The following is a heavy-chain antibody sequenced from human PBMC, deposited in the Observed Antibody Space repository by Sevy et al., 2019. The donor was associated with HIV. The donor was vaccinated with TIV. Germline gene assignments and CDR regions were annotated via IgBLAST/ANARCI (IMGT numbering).Heavy chain of an antibody. CDR1: GFTFGTHA. J-gene: IGHJ3*02. V-gene: IGHV3-23*01. CDR2: ISGSGGST. CDR3: AKGVYDFWSGRSDIFDI. Sequence: GGSLRLSCATSGFTFGTHAMSWVRQAPGKGLEWVSGISGSGGSTYYADSVKGRFTISRDKSKKTLYLQVNSLRAEDTAVYYCAKGVYDFWSGRSDIFDIWGQGTVVTVSS. D-gene: IGHD3-3*01.